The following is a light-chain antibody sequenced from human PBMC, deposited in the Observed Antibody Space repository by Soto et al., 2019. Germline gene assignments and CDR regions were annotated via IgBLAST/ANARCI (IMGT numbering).Light chain of an antibody. CDR2: AAS. V-gene: IGKV1-39*01. Sequence: DIQMTQSPSSLSASVGDRVTITCRASQSISTYLNWYQQKPGKAPKLLIYAASSLQSGLPSRFSGSGSGTDFTHTISSLQPEDFATYYCQHTYRTPWTFGQGTKVEIK. J-gene: IGKJ1*01. CDR3: QHTYRTPWT. CDR1: QSISTY.